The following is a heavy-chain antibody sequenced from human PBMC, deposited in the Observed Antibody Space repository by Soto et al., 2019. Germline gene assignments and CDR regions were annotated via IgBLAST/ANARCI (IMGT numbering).Heavy chain of an antibody. D-gene: IGHD6-19*01. Sequence: GGSLRLSCAASGFTFSNAWMSWVRQAPGKGLEWVGRIKSKTDGGTTDYAAPVKGRFTISRDDSKNTLYLQMNSLKTEDTAVYYCTTVYMSSGWYRDYWGQGTLVTVSS. V-gene: IGHV3-15*01. CDR3: TTVYMSSGWYRDY. CDR2: IKSKTDGGTT. CDR1: GFTFSNAW. J-gene: IGHJ4*02.